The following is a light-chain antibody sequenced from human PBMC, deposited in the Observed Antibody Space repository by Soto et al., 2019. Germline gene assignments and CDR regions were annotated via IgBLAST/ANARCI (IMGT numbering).Light chain of an antibody. CDR2: STN. CDR3: VLYMGGGMWV. J-gene: IGLJ3*02. Sequence: QTVVTQEPSFSVSPGRTVTLTCGLSSGSVSTSYYPSWYQQTPGQAPRTLIYSTNTRSSGVPDRFSGSILGNKAALTITGAQEDDESDYYCVLYMGGGMWVFGGGTKLTVL. CDR1: SGSVSTSYY. V-gene: IGLV8-61*01.